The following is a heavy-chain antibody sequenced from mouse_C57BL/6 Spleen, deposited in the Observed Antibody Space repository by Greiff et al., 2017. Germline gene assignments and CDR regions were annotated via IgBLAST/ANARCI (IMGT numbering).Heavy chain of an antibody. D-gene: IGHD2-5*01. Sequence: EVQLVESGPGLVKPSQSLSLTCSVTGYSITSGYYWNWIRQFPGNKLEWMGYISYDGSNNYNPSLKNRISITRDTSKNQFFLKLNSVTTEDTATYYCANSNYYFFAYWGQGTLVTVSA. V-gene: IGHV3-6*01. CDR3: ANSNYYFFAY. CDR2: ISYDGSN. CDR1: GYSITSGYY. J-gene: IGHJ3*01.